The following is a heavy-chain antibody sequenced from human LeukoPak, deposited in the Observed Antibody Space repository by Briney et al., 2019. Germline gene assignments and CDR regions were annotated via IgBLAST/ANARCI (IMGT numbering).Heavy chain of an antibody. J-gene: IGHJ4*02. CDR3: ALDFDY. CDR2: INQDGSET. Sequence: GGSLRLSCTLSGLTPIHYWMAWVRQAPGKGLEWVANINQDGSETFYVDSVKGRFTISRDNAKNTLYLQMNSLRAEDTAVYYCALDFDYWGQGTLVTVSS. CDR1: GLTPIHYW. V-gene: IGHV3-7*01.